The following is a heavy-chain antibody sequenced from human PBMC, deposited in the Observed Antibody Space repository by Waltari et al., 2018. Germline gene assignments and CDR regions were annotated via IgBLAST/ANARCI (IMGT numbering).Heavy chain of an antibody. D-gene: IGHD2-15*01. CDR3: ARRGRGEEGRWFDP. CDR2: IYPGDSDT. V-gene: IGHV4-38-2*02. Sequence: QVQLQESGPGLVKPSETLSLTCTVSGYSISSGYYWGWIRQPPGKGLEWMGIIYPGDSDTRYSPSFQGQVTISADKSISTAYLQWSSLKASDTAIYYCARRGRGEEGRWFDPWGQGTLVTVSS. CDR1: GYSISSGYY. J-gene: IGHJ5*02.